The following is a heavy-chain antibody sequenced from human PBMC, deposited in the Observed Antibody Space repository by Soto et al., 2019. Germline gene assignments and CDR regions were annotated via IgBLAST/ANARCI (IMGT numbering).Heavy chain of an antibody. D-gene: IGHD6-13*01. Sequence: PSQTLALTCPISGYSVSSNSAAWNWIRQSPSRGLEWLGRTYYSSKWYNDYAVSVKSRITIHQDTSKNQCSLQLNSVTPEDTAVQYCPRGRVKQYRRTWYRYYYYGMDVWAHGTTVTVSS. CDR1: GYSVSSNSAA. V-gene: IGHV6-1*01. CDR2: TYYSSKWYN. J-gene: IGHJ6*02. CDR3: PRGRVKQYRRTWYRYYYYGMDV.